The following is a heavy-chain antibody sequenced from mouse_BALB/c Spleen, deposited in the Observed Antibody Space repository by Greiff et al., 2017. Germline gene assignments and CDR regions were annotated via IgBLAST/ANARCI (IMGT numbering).Heavy chain of an antibody. V-gene: IGHV3-6*02. CDR1: GYSITSGYY. CDR3: ASSSSYWYFDV. J-gene: IGHJ1*01. CDR2: ISYDGSN. Sequence: EVKLQESGPGLVKPSQSLSLTCSVTGYSITSGYYWNWIRQFPGNKLEWMGYISYDGSNNYNPSLKNRISITRDTSKNQFFLKLNSVTTEDTATYYCASSSSYWYFDVWGAGTTVTVSS. D-gene: IGHD1-1*01.